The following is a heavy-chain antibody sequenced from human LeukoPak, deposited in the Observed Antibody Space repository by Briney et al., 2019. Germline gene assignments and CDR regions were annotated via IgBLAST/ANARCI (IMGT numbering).Heavy chain of an antibody. V-gene: IGHV3-9*01. Sequence: QTGGSLRLSCAASGFTFDDYAMHWVRQAPGKGLEWVSGISWNSGSIGYADSVKGRFTISRDNAKNSLDQQMNSLRAEDTALDFWAKGAAAGTRGYNWFDPWGQGTLVTVSS. CDR2: ISWNSGSI. J-gene: IGHJ5*02. CDR1: GFTFDDYA. CDR3: AKGAAAGTRGYNWFDP. D-gene: IGHD6-13*01.